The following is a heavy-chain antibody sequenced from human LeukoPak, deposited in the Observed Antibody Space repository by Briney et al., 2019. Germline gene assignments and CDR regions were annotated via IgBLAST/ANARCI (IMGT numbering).Heavy chain of an antibody. V-gene: IGHV4-39*07. D-gene: IGHD1-26*01. J-gene: IGHJ3*02. CDR3: ARDKIVGATHSKATDAFDI. Sequence: SETLSLTCSVSGDSISTSSSYWGWIRQPPGKGLEWIGSIYYSGSTYYNTSLKSRVTISVDTSKNQFSLKLSSVTAADTAVYYCARDKIVGATHSKATDAFDIWGQGTMVTVSS. CDR2: IYYSGST. CDR1: GDSISTSSSY.